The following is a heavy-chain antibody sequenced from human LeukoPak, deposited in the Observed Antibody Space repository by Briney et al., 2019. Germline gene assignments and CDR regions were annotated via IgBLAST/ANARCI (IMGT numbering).Heavy chain of an antibody. CDR1: GFTFSTYW. J-gene: IGHJ3*02. CDR2: INRDGSEQ. CDR3: AREASDAFDI. Sequence: GGSLRLSCAASGFTFSTYWMSWVRQAPGKGLEWVAHINRDGSEQYYVDSVKGRFTFSRDNAKNSVSLQMNSLRAEDTAVYYCAREASDAFDIWGQGTMVTVSS. V-gene: IGHV3-7*03.